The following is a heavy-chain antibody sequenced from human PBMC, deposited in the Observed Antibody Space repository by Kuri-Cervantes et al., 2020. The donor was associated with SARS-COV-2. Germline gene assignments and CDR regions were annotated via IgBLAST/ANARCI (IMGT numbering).Heavy chain of an antibody. CDR2: INPNSGGT. D-gene: IGHD2-15*01. V-gene: IGHV1-2*02. J-gene: IGHJ3*02. Sequence: ASVKVSCKASGYTFTGYYMHWVRQAPGQGLEWMGWINPNSGGTNYAQKFQGRVTMTRDTSISTAYMELSRLRSDDTAVYYCARDGVKHIVVDAFDIWGQGTMVTVSS. CDR1: GYTFTGYY. CDR3: ARDGVKHIVVDAFDI.